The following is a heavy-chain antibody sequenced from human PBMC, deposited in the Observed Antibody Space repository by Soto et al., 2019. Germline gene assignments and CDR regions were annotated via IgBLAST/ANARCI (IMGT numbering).Heavy chain of an antibody. J-gene: IGHJ4*02. Sequence: VSVKVSCKASGYTFTSYYMHWARHGPGQGLEWMGIINPSGTTASYAQKLQGRVTMTTDTSTSTAYMELRSLRSDDTAVYYCARDRVGYSGYGNFDYWGQGTLVTVSS. V-gene: IGHV1-46*01. CDR3: ARDRVGYSGYGNFDY. CDR1: GYTFTSYY. CDR2: INPSGTTA. D-gene: IGHD5-12*01.